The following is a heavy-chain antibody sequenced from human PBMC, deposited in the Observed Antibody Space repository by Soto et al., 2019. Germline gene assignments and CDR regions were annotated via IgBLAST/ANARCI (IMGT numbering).Heavy chain of an antibody. D-gene: IGHD6-19*01. CDR2: ISGNGGST. CDR1: GFTFSNYV. J-gene: IGHJ4*02. CDR3: ARYFRGSGRYFFDH. Sequence: EVQLLESGGGLVQPGGSLRLSCAVSGFTFSNYVMNWVRQAPGKGLEWVSGISGNGGSTYYADSVKGRVTISRDNSKNTLYLQVNSLGVEDTAVYYCARYFRGSGRYFFDHWGQGTLVTVSS. V-gene: IGHV3-23*01.